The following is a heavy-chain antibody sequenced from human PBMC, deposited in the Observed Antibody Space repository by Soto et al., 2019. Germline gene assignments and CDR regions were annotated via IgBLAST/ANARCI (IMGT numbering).Heavy chain of an antibody. CDR2: ISYDGSNK. D-gene: IGHD3-9*01. CDR3: AKLRILLRYFDWLFQSSDY. Sequence: QVQLVESGGGVVQPGGSLRLSCAASGFTFSSSGMHWVRQAPGKGLEWVAVISYDGSNKYYADSVKGRFTISRDNSKNTLYLQMNSLRAEDTAVYYCAKLRILLRYFDWLFQSSDYWGQGTLVTVSS. CDR1: GFTFSSSG. J-gene: IGHJ4*02. V-gene: IGHV3-30*18.